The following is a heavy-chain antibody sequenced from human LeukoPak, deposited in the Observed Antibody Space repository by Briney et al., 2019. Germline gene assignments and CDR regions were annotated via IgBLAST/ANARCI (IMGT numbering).Heavy chain of an antibody. CDR2: IRYDGSNK. CDR1: GFTFSSYG. D-gene: IGHD1-26*01. J-gene: IGHJ4*02. Sequence: GGSLRLSCAASGFTFSSYGMHWVRQAPGKGLEWVAFIRYDGSNKYYADSVKGRFTISRDNYKNTLYLQMNSLRAEDTAVYYCAKDLYSGSSHWWMVDYWGQGTLVTVSS. V-gene: IGHV3-30*02. CDR3: AKDLYSGSSHWWMVDY.